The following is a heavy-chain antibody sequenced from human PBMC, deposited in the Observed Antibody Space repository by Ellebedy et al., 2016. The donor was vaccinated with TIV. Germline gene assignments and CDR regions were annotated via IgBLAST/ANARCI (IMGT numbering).Heavy chain of an antibody. CDR1: EFTFSNYW. J-gene: IGHJ6*02. Sequence: GESLKISCAVSEFTFSNYWMSWARQAPGRGLEWLATIKQDGSEIHYVDSVKGRFTISRDNAKNSLYLQMNSLRVKGTALYYCARDAYPYAMDVWGQGTTVTVSS. V-gene: IGHV3-7*03. CDR3: ARDAYPYAMDV. CDR2: IKQDGSEI. D-gene: IGHD2-2*02.